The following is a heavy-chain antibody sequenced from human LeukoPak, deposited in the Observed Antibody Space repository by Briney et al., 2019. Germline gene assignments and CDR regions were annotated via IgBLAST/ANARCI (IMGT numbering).Heavy chain of an antibody. Sequence: SETLSLTCTVSGGSICSFYWSWIRQPPGKGLEWIGWIYYTGTTNYNPSLKSRVTISADTSKNQFSLNLSSVTAADTAVYYCARYSNIAARFFDYWGQGTLVTVSS. J-gene: IGHJ4*02. CDR3: ARYSNIAARFFDY. CDR2: IYYTGTT. D-gene: IGHD6-6*01. V-gene: IGHV4-59*01. CDR1: GGSICSFY.